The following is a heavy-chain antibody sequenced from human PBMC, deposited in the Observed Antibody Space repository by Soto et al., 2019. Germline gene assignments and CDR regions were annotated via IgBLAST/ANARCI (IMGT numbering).Heavy chain of an antibody. J-gene: IGHJ4*02. D-gene: IGHD5-12*01. Sequence: QITLKESGPTLVKHTQTLTLTCTLSGFSLSTSGVGVGWSRQPPGKALEWLALIYWDDDKRYSPFLKSRLTITKDTSKNQVVLTLTNMDPVDTATYYCALKGDGYRGFKYWGQGTLVTVSS. CDR1: GFSLSTSGVG. CDR3: ALKGDGYRGFKY. V-gene: IGHV2-5*02. CDR2: IYWDDDK.